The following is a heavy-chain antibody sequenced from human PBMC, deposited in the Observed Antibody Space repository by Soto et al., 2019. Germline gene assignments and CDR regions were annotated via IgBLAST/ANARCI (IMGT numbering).Heavy chain of an antibody. CDR3: AQDADSLGELGGYFQN. CDR1: GFMFEDYA. D-gene: IGHD3-16*01. V-gene: IGHV3-9*01. J-gene: IGHJ1*01. CDR2: INWNGVNK. Sequence: PGGSLRLSCGTSGFMFEDYAMHWVRQAPGKGLEWVSGINWNGVNKGYADSVLGRFTISRDNAKKSLYLEMNYLTPEDTALYFCAQDADSLGELGGYFQNWGQGTPVTVSS.